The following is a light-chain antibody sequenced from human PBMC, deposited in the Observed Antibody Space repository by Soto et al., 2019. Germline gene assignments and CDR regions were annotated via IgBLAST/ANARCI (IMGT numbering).Light chain of an antibody. CDR1: SSDVGRYNH. V-gene: IGLV2-8*01. CDR2: DVD. CDR3: SSYAGSIYV. Sequence: QSALTQPPSASGSPGQSVTISCTGTSSDVGRYNHVSWYQHHPGKAPKLMIFDVDKRPSGVPDRFSGSKSGNTASLTVSGLQAEDEADYYCSSYAGSIYVFGSGTKLTVL. J-gene: IGLJ1*01.